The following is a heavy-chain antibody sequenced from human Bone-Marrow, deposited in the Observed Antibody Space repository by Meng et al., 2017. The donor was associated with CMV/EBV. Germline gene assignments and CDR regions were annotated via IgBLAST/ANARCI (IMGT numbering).Heavy chain of an antibody. Sequence: TCAASGYTFTGYYMHWVRQAPGQGLEWMGWINPNSGGTNYAQKFQGRVTMTRDTSISTAYMELSRLRSDDTAVYYCARSYDFWSGYYQINYYYGMDVWGQGTTVTVSS. D-gene: IGHD3-3*01. V-gene: IGHV1-2*02. J-gene: IGHJ6*02. CDR3: ARSYDFWSGYYQINYYYGMDV. CDR1: GYTFTGYY. CDR2: INPNSGGT.